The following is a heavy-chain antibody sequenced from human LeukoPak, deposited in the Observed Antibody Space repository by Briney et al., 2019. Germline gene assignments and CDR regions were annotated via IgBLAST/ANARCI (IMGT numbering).Heavy chain of an antibody. V-gene: IGHV3-30-3*01. Sequence: PGRSLRLSCAASGFTLSSYAMHWVRQAPGKGLEWVAVISYDGSNKYYADSVMGRFTISRDNSKNTLYLQMNSLRAEDTAAYYCARESGYDVEYWFDPRGQGTLVTVSS. CDR1: GFTLSSYA. CDR2: ISYDGSNK. CDR3: ARESGYDVEYWFDP. J-gene: IGHJ5*02. D-gene: IGHD5-12*01.